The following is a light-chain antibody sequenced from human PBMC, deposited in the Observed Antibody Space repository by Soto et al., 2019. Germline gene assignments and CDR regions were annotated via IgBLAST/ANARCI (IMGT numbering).Light chain of an antibody. CDR1: SSDVGGYNY. V-gene: IGLV2-14*01. Sequence: QSALTQPASVSGSPGQSITISCTGTSSDVGGYNYVSWYQHHPGKAPKLMIYEVSNRPSGVSNRFSGSKSGNTACLTISGLQAEDEADYYCTSYTSSNTVIFGGGTKLTVL. CDR2: EVS. J-gene: IGLJ2*01. CDR3: TSYTSSNTVI.